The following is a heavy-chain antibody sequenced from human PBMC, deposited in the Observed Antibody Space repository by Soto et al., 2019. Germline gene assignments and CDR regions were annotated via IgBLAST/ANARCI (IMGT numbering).Heavy chain of an antibody. D-gene: IGHD1-20*01. CDR3: ARARYNWNDSADY. Sequence: ASVKVSCKASGYTFTSYYMHWVRQAPGQGLEWMGMISPNNGNTNYAQKFQGRVTMTTDTSTSTAYMELRSLRSDDTAVYYCARARYNWNDSADYWGQGTLVTVSS. J-gene: IGHJ4*02. CDR2: ISPNNGNT. CDR1: GYTFTSYY. V-gene: IGHV1-18*04.